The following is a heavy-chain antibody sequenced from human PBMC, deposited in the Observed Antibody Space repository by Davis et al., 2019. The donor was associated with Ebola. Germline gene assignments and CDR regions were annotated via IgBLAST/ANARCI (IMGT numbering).Heavy chain of an antibody. CDR3: ARDVGAAAGSDY. CDR2: IIPILGIA. CDR1: GCTFSSYT. D-gene: IGHD6-13*01. J-gene: IGHJ4*02. V-gene: IGHV1-69*04. Sequence: SVTVSCKASGCTFSSYTISWVRQPPGQGLEWMGRIIPILGIANYAQKFQGRVTITADKSTSTAYMELSSLRSEDTAVYYCARDVGAAAGSDYWGQGTLVTVSS.